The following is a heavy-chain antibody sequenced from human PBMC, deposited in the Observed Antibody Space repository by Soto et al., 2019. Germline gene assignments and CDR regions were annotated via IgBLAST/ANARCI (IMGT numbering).Heavy chain of an antibody. D-gene: IGHD2-2*01. Sequence: QVQLVQSGAEVKKPGASVKVSCKASGYTFTTFAISWVRQAPGQGLEWMGWISAYNGHTNYAQNLQGESTMTTVTSTNEVYMEMRSLRFDGTAVYYRAGEGGGCSTPSCPYYYFYGLDVWGQGTAVTVSS. V-gene: IGHV1-18*01. CDR1: GYTFTTFA. CDR2: ISAYNGHT. J-gene: IGHJ6*02. CDR3: AGEGGGCSTPSCPYYYFYGLDV.